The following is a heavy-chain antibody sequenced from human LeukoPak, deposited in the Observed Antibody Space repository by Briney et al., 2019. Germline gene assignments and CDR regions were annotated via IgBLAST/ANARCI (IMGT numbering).Heavy chain of an antibody. CDR3: AATDYYGSGSYYIIPYYFDY. V-gene: IGHV1-69*05. CDR2: IIPIFGTA. D-gene: IGHD3-10*01. Sequence: ASVKGSCKASGGTFSSYAISWVRQAPGQGLEWMGGIIPIFGTANYAQKFQGRVTITTDKSTSTAYMELSSLRSEDTAVYYCAATDYYGSGSYYIIPYYFDYWGQGTLVTVSS. CDR1: GGTFSSYA. J-gene: IGHJ4*02.